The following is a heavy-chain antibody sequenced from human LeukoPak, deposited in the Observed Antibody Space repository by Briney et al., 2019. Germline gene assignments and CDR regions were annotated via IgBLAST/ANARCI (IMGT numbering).Heavy chain of an antibody. CDR1: GLTFSSYA. J-gene: IGHJ5*02. CDR3: ARGWFGES. CDR2: ISGTGGRT. D-gene: IGHD3-10*01. Sequence: GGSLRLSCAASGLTFSSYAMSWVRQAPGKGLEWVSAISGTGGRTYYADSVKGRFTISRDNSKNTLYLQMNSLTAEDTAVYYCARGWFGESWGQGTLVTVSS. V-gene: IGHV3-23*01.